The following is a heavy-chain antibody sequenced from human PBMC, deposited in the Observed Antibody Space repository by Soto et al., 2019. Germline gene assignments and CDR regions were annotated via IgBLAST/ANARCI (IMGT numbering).Heavy chain of an antibody. D-gene: IGHD3-16*01. Sequence: QVHLVQSAAEVKKPGSSVRVFCTTSGGTFGRNTIAWIRQAPEQGLERMGHVVPIFGTSNYAQKFRGRLTITADESTTTAYMELSSLTSEDTAVYYCARDLNWAIDYWGQGSLVIVSS. J-gene: IGHJ4*02. CDR1: GGTFGRNT. V-gene: IGHV1-69*01. CDR3: ARDLNWAIDY. CDR2: VVPIFGTS.